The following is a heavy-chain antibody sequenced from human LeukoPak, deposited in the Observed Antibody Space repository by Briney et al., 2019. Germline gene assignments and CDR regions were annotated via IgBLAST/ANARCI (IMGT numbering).Heavy chain of an antibody. CDR2: ISANGGAT. D-gene: IGHD3-22*01. J-gene: IGHJ4*02. Sequence: GGSLRLSCTASGFTFSIYDMTWVRQAPGKGLEGVSTISANGGATKFADFVRGRFTIPRDISKNTLYLQMNSLTVEDTAVYYCAKDVAGDDSCDYQFWGQGTLVTVSS. CDR3: AKDVAGDDSCDYQF. CDR1: GFTFSIYD. V-gene: IGHV3-23*01.